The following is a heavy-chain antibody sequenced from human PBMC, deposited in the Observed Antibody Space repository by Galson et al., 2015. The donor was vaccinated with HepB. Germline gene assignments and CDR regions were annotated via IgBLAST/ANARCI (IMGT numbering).Heavy chain of an antibody. CDR2: IKQDGSEK. CDR1: EFTFSSYW. J-gene: IGHJ1*01. Sequence: SLRLSCAASEFTFSSYWMSWVRQAPGKGLEWVANIKQDGSEKYYVDSVKGRFTISRDNAKNSLYLQMNSLRAEDTAVYYCARRYSSSWYGYFQHWGQGTLVTVSS. D-gene: IGHD6-13*01. CDR3: ARRYSSSWYGYFQH. V-gene: IGHV3-7*03.